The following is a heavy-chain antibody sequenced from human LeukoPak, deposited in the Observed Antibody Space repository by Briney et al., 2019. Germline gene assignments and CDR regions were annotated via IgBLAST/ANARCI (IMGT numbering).Heavy chain of an antibody. V-gene: IGHV4-30-4*08. Sequence: SQTLSLTCTVSGGSISSGDYYWGWIRQPPGKGLECIGYIYYSGSTYYNPSLKSRVTISVDTSKNQFSLKLSSVTAADTAVYYCVRTGRGYYDFWSGYPRAAFDIGCQGTMVTVSS. CDR1: GGSISSGDYY. CDR3: VRTGRGYYDFWSGYPRAAFDI. J-gene: IGHJ3*02. CDR2: IYYSGST. D-gene: IGHD3-3*01.